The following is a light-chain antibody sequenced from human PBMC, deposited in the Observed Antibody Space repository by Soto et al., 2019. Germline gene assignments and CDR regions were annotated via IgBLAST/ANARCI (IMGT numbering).Light chain of an antibody. CDR1: NIGSKS. CDR3: QVWDSRSDHYV. Sequence: SYELTQPPSVSVAPGQTASITCGGDNIGSKSVHWYQQKPGQAPVLVVYDDSDRPSGIPERFSGSNSGDTATLTLSRVEVGDEADYYCQVWDSRSDHYVFGTATKVTVL. V-gene: IGLV3-21*02. CDR2: DDS. J-gene: IGLJ1*01.